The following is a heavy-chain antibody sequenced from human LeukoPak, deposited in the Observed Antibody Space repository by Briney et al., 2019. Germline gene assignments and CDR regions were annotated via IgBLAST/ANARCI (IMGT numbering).Heavy chain of an antibody. V-gene: IGHV1-69*04. CDR2: IIPILGIA. CDR3: ARVWKVAATTAGFDY. CDR1: GGTFSSYA. D-gene: IGHD2-15*01. Sequence: GASVKVSCKASGGTFSSYAISWVRQAPGQGLEWMGRIIPILGIANYAQKFQGRVTITADKSTSTAYMELSSLRSEDTAVYYCARVWKVAATTAGFDYWGQGTLVTVSS. J-gene: IGHJ4*02.